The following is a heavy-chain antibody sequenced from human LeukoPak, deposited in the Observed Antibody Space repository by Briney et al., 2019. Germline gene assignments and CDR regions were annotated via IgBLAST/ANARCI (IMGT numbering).Heavy chain of an antibody. Sequence: ASVKVSCKASGYTFADYGISWVRQAPGQGLEWMGWINAYNDNRKYALKFQGRVSMTTDTSTNTAYMEVRSLRSDDTAVYYCAKANWNDVLVFWRSDSFDVWGQGTMVTVSS. CDR3: AKANWNDVLVFWRSDSFDV. CDR1: GYTFADYG. J-gene: IGHJ3*01. D-gene: IGHD1-1*01. CDR2: INAYNDNR. V-gene: IGHV1-18*01.